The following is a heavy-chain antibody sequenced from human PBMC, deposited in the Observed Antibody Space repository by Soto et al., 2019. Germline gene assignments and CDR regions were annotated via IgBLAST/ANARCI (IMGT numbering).Heavy chain of an antibody. J-gene: IGHJ4*02. CDR1: GYTFASYG. CDR3: VVAAQPYYFDY. V-gene: IGHV1-18*01. D-gene: IGHD2-15*01. Sequence: QVQLVQSGAEVKRPGASVKVSCKATGYTFASYGISWVRQAPGEGLEWMGWISAYNGNTNYAQKLQGRVTMTTDTSTSTAYMELRSLRSDDTAVYYCVVAAQPYYFDYWGQGTLVTVSS. CDR2: ISAYNGNT.